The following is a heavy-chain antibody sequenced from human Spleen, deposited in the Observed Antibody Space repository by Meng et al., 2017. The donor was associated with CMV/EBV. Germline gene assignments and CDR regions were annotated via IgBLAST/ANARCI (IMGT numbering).Heavy chain of an antibody. Sequence: GGSLRLSCAASGFTFSSYSMNWVRQAPGKGLEWVSYISSSNSTIYYADSVKGRFTISRDNVKNSLYLQMNSLRAEDTAVYYCARVGIAGVNYFDYWGQGTLVTVSS. J-gene: IGHJ4*02. CDR2: ISSSNSTI. CDR1: GFTFSSYS. CDR3: ARVGIAGVNYFDY. V-gene: IGHV3-48*04. D-gene: IGHD3-22*01.